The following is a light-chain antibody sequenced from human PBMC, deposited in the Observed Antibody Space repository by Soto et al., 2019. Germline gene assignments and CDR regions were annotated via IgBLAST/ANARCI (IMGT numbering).Light chain of an antibody. V-gene: IGKV3-15*01. CDR2: GAS. Sequence: EIVLTQSPGTLSLSPGERATLSCRASQSVSSSYLAWYQQKPGQAPRLLIFGASRRATGIPARFSGSGSGTEFTLTISSLQSEDFAVYYCQQYNNWPRTFGQGTKVDIK. J-gene: IGKJ1*01. CDR3: QQYNNWPRT. CDR1: QSVSSSY.